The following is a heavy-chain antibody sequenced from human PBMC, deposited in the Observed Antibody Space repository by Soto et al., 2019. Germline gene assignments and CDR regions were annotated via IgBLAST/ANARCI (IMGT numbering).Heavy chain of an antibody. CDR3: ANVLG. J-gene: IGHJ4*02. V-gene: IGHV3-23*01. Sequence: EVQLLESGGGLVQPGGSLSLSCAGSGFALSGFAMNWVRQAPGKGLAWVSASSGTGINAYYAESVRGRFTVSRDNSRNTVFLQMNRLRVEDTAVYYCANVLGWGQGTLVTVSS. CDR2: SSGTGINA. CDR1: GFALSGFA.